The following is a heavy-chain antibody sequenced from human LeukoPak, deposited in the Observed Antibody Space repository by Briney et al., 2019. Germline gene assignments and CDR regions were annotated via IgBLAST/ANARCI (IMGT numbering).Heavy chain of an antibody. D-gene: IGHD5-18*01. Sequence: SETLSLTCTVSGGSISSDYWSWIRQPAGKGLEWIGRIYTSGSTNYNPSLKSRVTMSVDTSKNQMSLKLNSVTAADTAMYYCARGGYSYATFDFWGHGTLVTVSS. CDR1: GGSISSDY. CDR3: ARGGYSYATFDF. V-gene: IGHV4-4*07. CDR2: IYTSGST. J-gene: IGHJ4*01.